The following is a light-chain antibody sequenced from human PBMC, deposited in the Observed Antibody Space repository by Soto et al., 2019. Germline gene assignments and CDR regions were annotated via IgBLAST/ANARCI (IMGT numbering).Light chain of an antibody. CDR1: QSVSSS. CDR3: QQRSYLFT. V-gene: IGKV3-11*01. J-gene: IGKJ4*01. CDR2: DAS. Sequence: EIVVTQSPATLSLSAGDRATLSCRTSQSVSSSLAWYQHKPGQAPRLLIHDASNRATGIPARLSGSGSGTDFTLTISSLQPEESAVYYCQQRSYLFTCGGGTKVDIK.